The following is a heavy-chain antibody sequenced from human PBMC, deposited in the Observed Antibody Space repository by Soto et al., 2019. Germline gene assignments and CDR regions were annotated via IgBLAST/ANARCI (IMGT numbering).Heavy chain of an antibody. CDR2: FDPEDGET. Sequence: GASVKVSCKVSGYTLTELSMHWMRQAPGKGLEWMGGFDPEDGETIYAQKFQGRVTMTEDTSTDTAYMELSSLRSEDTAVYYCATRYLYYYDSSGYSPWGQGTLVTVSS. J-gene: IGHJ5*02. D-gene: IGHD3-22*01. CDR1: GYTLTELS. CDR3: ATRYLYYYDSSGYSP. V-gene: IGHV1-24*01.